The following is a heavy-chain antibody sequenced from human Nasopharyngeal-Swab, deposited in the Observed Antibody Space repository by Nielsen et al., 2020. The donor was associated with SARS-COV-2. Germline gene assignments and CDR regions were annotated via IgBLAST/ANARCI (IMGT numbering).Heavy chain of an antibody. CDR2: ISFNGIHI. V-gene: IGHV3-21*01. Sequence: GGSLRLSCAASGFFFRSYTMNWVRQAPGKGLEWVSTISFNGIHIYYADSVKGRFTTSRDNARNSVFLQMNSLRAEDTAVYYCAKDGVLGMWGYFDFGGQGTMVTVSS. D-gene: IGHD1-26*01. J-gene: IGHJ4*02. CDR3: AKDGVLGMWGYFDF. CDR1: GFFFRSYT.